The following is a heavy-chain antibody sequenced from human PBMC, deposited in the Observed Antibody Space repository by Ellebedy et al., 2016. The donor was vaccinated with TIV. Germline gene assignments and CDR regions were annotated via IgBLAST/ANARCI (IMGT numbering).Heavy chain of an antibody. CDR1: GFTFRSYA. V-gene: IGHV3-30-3*01. CDR3: ARDRGYRSPLYYYYNMDV. D-gene: IGHD1-1*01. Sequence: GGSLRLXXAASGFTFRSYAMHWVRQAPGKGLEWVAVISYDENNKHYADSVKGRFTISRDNSKNTLYLQMNSLRGEDTAVYYCARDRGYRSPLYYYYNMDVWGKGTTVTVSS. J-gene: IGHJ6*03. CDR2: ISYDENNK.